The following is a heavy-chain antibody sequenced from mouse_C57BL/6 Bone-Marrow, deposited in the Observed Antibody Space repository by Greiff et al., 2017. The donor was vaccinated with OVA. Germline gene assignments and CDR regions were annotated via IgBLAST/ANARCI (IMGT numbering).Heavy chain of an antibody. D-gene: IGHD1-1*01. CDR2: IHPSDSDT. CDR1: GYSFTSYG. CDR3: AMILQYVGGFAY. Sequence: QVQLQQPGAELVKPGPSVKVSCKASGYSFTSYGMHWVKQSPGQGLEWIGMIHPSDSDTNYNQKFKGKATLTVDKSSSTAYMQLSSLTAEDSAVYYCAMILQYVGGFAYWGQGTLVTVSA. J-gene: IGHJ3*01. V-gene: IGHV1-74*01.